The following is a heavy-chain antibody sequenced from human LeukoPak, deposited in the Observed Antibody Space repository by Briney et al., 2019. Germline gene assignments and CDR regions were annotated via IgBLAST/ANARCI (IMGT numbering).Heavy chain of an antibody. J-gene: IGHJ4*02. CDR1: GVTCRNVG. V-gene: IGHV3-15*01. Sequence: SRGYLIRSCAATGVTCRNVGMSWVRKAPGKGLEWVGRIKSKTDGGTTDYAATVKGRFTISRDDSKNTLYLQMNSLKTEDTAVYYCTTGYCSSTSCSNWGQGTLVTVSS. CDR3: TTGYCSSTSCSN. CDR2: IKSKTDGGTT. D-gene: IGHD2-2*01.